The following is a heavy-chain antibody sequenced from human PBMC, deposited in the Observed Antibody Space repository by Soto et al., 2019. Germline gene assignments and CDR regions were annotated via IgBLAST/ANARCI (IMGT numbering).Heavy chain of an antibody. CDR2: ISYDGSNK. D-gene: IGHD6-13*01. CDR3: AKEVAAAPPQRYGMDV. CDR1: GFTFSSYG. J-gene: IGHJ6*02. V-gene: IGHV3-30*18. Sequence: GGSMRLSSAASGFTFSSYGMHWVRQAPGKGPEWVAVISYDGSNKYYADSVKGRFTISRDNSKNTLYLQMNSLRAEDTAVYYCAKEVAAAPPQRYGMDVWGQGTTVTVS.